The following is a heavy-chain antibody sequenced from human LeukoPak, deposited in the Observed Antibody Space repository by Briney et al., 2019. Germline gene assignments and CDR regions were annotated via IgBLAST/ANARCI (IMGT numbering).Heavy chain of an antibody. CDR2: IIPIFGTA. V-gene: IGHV1-69*05. Sequence: SVKVSCKASGGTFSSYAISWVRQAPGQGLEWMGGIIPIFGTANYAQKYQGRVTITTDESTSTAYMELSSLRSEDTAVYYCGVGGSNFFDYAFDIWGQGTMVTVSS. CDR1: GGTFSSYA. J-gene: IGHJ3*02. D-gene: IGHD2-15*01. CDR3: GVGGSNFFDYAFDI.